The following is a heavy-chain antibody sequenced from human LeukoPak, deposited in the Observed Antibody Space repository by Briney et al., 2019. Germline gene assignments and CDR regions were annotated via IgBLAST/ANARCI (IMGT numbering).Heavy chain of an antibody. CDR1: GGSFSGYY. D-gene: IGHD3-22*01. Sequence: PSETLSLTCAVYGGSFSGYYWSWIRQAPGKGLEWVSAISGSGAKTYYADSVKGRFTISRDNSKNTLYLQMKSLRAEDTAVYSCAKEKYSSGFFDYWGQGTLVTVSS. J-gene: IGHJ4*02. V-gene: IGHV3-23*01. CDR2: ISGSGAKT. CDR3: AKEKYSSGFFDY.